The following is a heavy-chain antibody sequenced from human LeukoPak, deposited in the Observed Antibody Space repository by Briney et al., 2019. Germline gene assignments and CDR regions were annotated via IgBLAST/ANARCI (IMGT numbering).Heavy chain of an antibody. J-gene: IGHJ4*02. D-gene: IGHD2-2*01. V-gene: IGHV4-34*01. CDR1: GGSFSGYY. Sequence: SETLSLTCAVYGGSFSGYYWSWIRQPPGKGLEWIGEINHSGSTNYNPSLKSRVTISVDTSKNQFSLKLSSVTAADTAVYYCVRAFYDVGYCSSTSCTAFDYWGQGTLVTVSS. CDR2: INHSGST. CDR3: VRAFYDVGYCSSTSCTAFDY.